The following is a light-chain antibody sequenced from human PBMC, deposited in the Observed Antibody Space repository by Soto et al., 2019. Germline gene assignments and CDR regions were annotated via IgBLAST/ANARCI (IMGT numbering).Light chain of an antibody. CDR2: GAS. Sequence: DIVLTQSPATLSVSPGNRATLSCRASQSVNSDLAWYQQKPGQAPRLLIYGASTRATGTPIRFSGSGSGTDFTLTISSLQSEDFAVYYCQQYNNWPRATFGGGTKVEIK. CDR3: QQYNNWPRAT. V-gene: IGKV3-15*01. J-gene: IGKJ4*01. CDR1: QSVNSD.